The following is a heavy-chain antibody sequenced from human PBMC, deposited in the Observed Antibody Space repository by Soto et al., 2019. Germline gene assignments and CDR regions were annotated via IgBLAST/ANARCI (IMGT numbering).Heavy chain of an antibody. Sequence: SETLSLTCAVYGGYFSGYYLSWIRQPPGKGLEWIEEINHSGSTNYNPSLKSRVTISVDTSKNQFSLKLSSVTAADTAVYYCARGRYYGSGTPIKYFDLWGRGTLVTVS. J-gene: IGHJ2*01. CDR2: INHSGST. V-gene: IGHV4-34*01. CDR1: GGYFSGYY. D-gene: IGHD3-10*01. CDR3: ARGRYYGSGTPIKYFDL.